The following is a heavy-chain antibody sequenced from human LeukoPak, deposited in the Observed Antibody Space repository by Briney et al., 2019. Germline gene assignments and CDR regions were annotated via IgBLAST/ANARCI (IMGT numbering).Heavy chain of an antibody. V-gene: IGHV3-23*01. CDR3: AKTSGAFYYYYGMDV. CDR2: ISGSGGST. Sequence: GGSLRLSCAASGFTFSSYAMSWARQAPGKGLEWVSAISGSGGSTYYADSVKGRFTISRDNSKNTLYLQMNSLRAEDTAVYYCAKTSGAFYYYYGMDVWGQGTTVTVSS. D-gene: IGHD3-3*02. CDR1: GFTFSSYA. J-gene: IGHJ6*02.